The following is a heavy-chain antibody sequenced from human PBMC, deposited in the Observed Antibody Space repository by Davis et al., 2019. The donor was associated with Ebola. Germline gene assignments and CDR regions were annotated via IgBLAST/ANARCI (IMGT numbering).Heavy chain of an antibody. D-gene: IGHD3-16*01. V-gene: IGHV1-8*03. J-gene: IGHJ6*02. CDR1: GYTFTGYY. CDR2: MNPNSGNT. CDR3: ARGGEPYGMDV. Sequence: ASVKVSCKASGYTFTGYYMHWVRQATGQGLEWMGWMNPNSGNTGYAQKFQGRVTITADKSTSTAYMELSSLRSEDTAVYYCARGGEPYGMDVWGQGTTVTVSS.